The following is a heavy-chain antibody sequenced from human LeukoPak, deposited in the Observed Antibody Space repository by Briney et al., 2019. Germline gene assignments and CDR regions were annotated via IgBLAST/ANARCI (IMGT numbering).Heavy chain of an antibody. J-gene: IGHJ3*02. V-gene: IGHV3-9*03. Sequence: GGSLRLSCAASGFTIDDYAMHWVRQAPGKGLEWVSGISWNSGSIGYADSVKGRFTISRDNAKNSLYLQMNSLRAEDMALYYCAKGLDYYDSSGYHDAFDIWGQGTMVTVSS. CDR2: ISWNSGSI. CDR1: GFTIDDYA. CDR3: AKGLDYYDSSGYHDAFDI. D-gene: IGHD3-22*01.